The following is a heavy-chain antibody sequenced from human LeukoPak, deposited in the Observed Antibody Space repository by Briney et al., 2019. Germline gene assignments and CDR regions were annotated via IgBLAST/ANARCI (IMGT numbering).Heavy chain of an antibody. CDR3: ASTDSSWYSFDS. J-gene: IGHJ4*02. D-gene: IGHD6-13*01. V-gene: IGHV4-39*01. CDR2: IYYSGST. CDR1: GGSSSGSSYY. Sequence: SQTLSLTCKVSGGSSSGSSYYWAWSRQPPGKGLEWIGSIYYSGSTYDKASLKSRLTISVDTSKNQFSLKLNSVTAPDTAVYYCASTDSSWYSFDSWGPGSLVTVSS.